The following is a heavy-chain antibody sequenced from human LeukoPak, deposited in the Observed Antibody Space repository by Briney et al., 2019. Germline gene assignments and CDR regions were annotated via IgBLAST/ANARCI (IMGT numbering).Heavy chain of an antibody. CDR3: ARSVVATIIAFDI. D-gene: IGHD5-12*01. CDR1: GGSFSGYY. V-gene: IGHV4-34*01. J-gene: IGHJ3*02. Sequence: ASETLSLTCAVYGGSFSGYYWSWIRQPPGKGLEWIGEINHSGSTNYNPSLKSRVTISVDTSKNQFSLKLSSVTAADTAVYYCARSVVATIIAFDIWGQGTMVTVSS. CDR2: INHSGST.